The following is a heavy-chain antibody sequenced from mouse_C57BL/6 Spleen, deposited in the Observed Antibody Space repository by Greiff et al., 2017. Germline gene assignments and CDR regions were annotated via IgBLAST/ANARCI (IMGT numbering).Heavy chain of an antibody. Sequence: VQLQQSGAELVRPGASVTLSCKASGYTFTDYEMHWVKQTPVHGLEWIGAIDPETGGTAYNQKFKGKAILTADKSSSTAYMELRSLTSEDSAVYYCTRDITYYYGSSYVDYWGQGTTLTVSS. CDR1: GYTFTDYE. CDR2: IDPETGGT. V-gene: IGHV1-15*01. D-gene: IGHD1-1*01. J-gene: IGHJ2*01. CDR3: TRDITYYYGSSYVDY.